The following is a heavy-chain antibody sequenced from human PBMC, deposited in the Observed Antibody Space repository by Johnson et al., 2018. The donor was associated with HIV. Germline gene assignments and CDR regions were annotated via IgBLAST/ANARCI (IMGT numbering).Heavy chain of an antibody. CDR1: GFTFDDYA. CDR2: ISGSGGST. D-gene: IGHD2-2*01. J-gene: IGHJ3*02. V-gene: IGHV3-23*04. CDR3: ARAGRLGYCSSSSCYSPAFDI. Sequence: VLLVESGGGFVQPGRSLRLSCAASGFTFDDYAMHSVRQAPGKGLEWVPGISGSGGSTYYADSVKGRFTISRDNSKNTLYLQMNSLRAEETAAYYCARAGRLGYCSSSSCYSPAFDIWGQGTMVTVST.